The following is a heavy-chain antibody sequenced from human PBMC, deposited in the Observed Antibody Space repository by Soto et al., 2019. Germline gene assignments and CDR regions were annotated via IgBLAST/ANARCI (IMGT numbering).Heavy chain of an antibody. J-gene: IGHJ5*02. Sequence: ASVKVSCKASGYTFTDYGVNWVRQAIGQGLEWMGWINPNSGDTGYAQNFQGRVTMTRNTSISTAYMELNSLMSDDTAVYFCARIAGDHNVSWFDPWGQGPLVTVSS. CDR3: ARIAGDHNVSWFDP. CDR2: INPNSGDT. D-gene: IGHD3-16*01. V-gene: IGHV1-8*02. CDR1: GYTFTDYG.